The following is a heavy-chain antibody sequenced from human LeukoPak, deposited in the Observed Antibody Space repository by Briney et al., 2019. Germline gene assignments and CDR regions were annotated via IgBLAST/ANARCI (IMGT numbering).Heavy chain of an antibody. CDR2: INHSGST. J-gene: IGHJ4*02. V-gene: IGHV4-34*01. Sequence: SETLSLTCAVYGGSPSNYYWSWLRQPPGKGLEWIGEINHSGSTNYNPSLKSRVTISVDTSKNQFSLKLSPVIAADTAVYYCARGSRFGTFDYWGQGTLVTVSS. CDR3: ARGSRFGTFDY. D-gene: IGHD3-3*01. CDR1: GGSPSNYY.